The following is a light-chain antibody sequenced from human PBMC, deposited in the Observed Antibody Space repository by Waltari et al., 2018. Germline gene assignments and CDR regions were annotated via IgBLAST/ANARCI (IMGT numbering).Light chain of an antibody. V-gene: IGLV2-14*01. J-gene: IGLJ1*01. CDR2: EVS. Sequence: QSALTQPASVSGSPGPSITISCSGTESTVGAADFVSWYQQHPGKAPHLIIYEVSNRPSGISNRFSASKSGNTASLTISGLQAEDEADYYCSSYTTSSAPGVFGTGTRVTVL. CDR3: SSYTTSSAPGV. CDR1: ESTVGAADF.